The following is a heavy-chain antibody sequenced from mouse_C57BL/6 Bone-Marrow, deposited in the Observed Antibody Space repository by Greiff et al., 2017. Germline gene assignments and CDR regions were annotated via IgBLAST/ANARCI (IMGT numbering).Heavy chain of an antibody. CDR2: ISDGGSYT. V-gene: IGHV5-4*01. CDR3: ARDLLCYYGFDY. D-gene: IGHD1-1*01. Sequence: DVHLVESGGGLVKPGGSLKLSCAASGFTFSSYAMSWVRQTPEKRLEWVATISDGGSYTYYPDNVKGRFTISRDKAKNNLYLQTSHLKSADTAMYYCARDLLCYYGFDYWGQGTTLTVSS. J-gene: IGHJ2*01. CDR1: GFTFSSYA.